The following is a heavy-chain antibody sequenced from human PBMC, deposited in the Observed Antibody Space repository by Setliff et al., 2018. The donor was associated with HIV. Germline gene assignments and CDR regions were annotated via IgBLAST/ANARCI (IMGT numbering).Heavy chain of an antibody. D-gene: IGHD4-4*01. V-gene: IGHV1-2*02. CDR3: ARVTVSGRGLHF. Sequence: GASVKVSCKSSGYTFTAYYLHWVRQAPGQGLEWMGWINPNSGDTAYAQKFQGRVTMTRVTSISTAYMELTGLTSDDTAVYYCARVTVSGRGLHFWGQGTLVTVSS. J-gene: IGHJ4*02. CDR1: GYTFTAYY. CDR2: INPNSGDT.